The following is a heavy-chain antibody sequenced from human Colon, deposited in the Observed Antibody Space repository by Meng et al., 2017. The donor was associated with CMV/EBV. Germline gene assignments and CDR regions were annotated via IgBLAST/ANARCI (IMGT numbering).Heavy chain of an antibody. J-gene: IGHJ4*02. Sequence: SLKISCVASGLDFKTWAMHWVRHGPGKGPEWVAGISLDTDRIDYADSVKGRFTASRDSAKNSVYLEMNSLRPEDTALYYCVKDSIPGGCDLRGRGMLVTVSS. CDR1: GLDFKTWA. CDR3: VKDSIPGGCDL. V-gene: IGHV3-9*01. CDR2: ISLDTDRI. D-gene: IGHD2-21*01.